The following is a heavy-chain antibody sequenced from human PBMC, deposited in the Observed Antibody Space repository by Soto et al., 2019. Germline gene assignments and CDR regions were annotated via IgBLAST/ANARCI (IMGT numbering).Heavy chain of an antibody. CDR3: ARQMATVTFSYYYGMDV. Sequence: VESLTISCKVYGYSFTSYWIVWVLQMPGKGLEWMGIIYPGDSDTRYSPSFQGQVTISADKSISTAYLQWSSLKASDTAMYYCARQMATVTFSYYYGMDVWGQGTTVTVSS. CDR2: IYPGDSDT. CDR1: GYSFTSYW. V-gene: IGHV5-51*01. D-gene: IGHD4-4*01. J-gene: IGHJ6*01.